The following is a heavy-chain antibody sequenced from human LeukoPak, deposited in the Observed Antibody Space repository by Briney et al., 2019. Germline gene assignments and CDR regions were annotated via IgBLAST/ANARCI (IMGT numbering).Heavy chain of an antibody. CDR2: IYTSGTI. J-gene: IGHJ4*02. CDR1: GGFISSYY. V-gene: IGHV4-4*07. CDR3: ARQRPPTDY. Sequence: SETLSLTCTVSGGFISSYYWSWIRQPAGKGLEWIGRIYTSGTINYNPSLKSRVTMSIDTSKNQFSLNLGSVTAADTAVYYCARQRPPTDYWGQGTLVTVSS.